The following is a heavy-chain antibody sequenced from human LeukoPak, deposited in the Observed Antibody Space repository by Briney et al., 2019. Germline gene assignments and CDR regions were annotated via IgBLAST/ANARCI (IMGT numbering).Heavy chain of an antibody. Sequence: SETLSLTCTVSGGSIRGYYWSWIRQLPGKGLECIGHIHYSGSTNYNPSLKGRVTISLDTSKSQFSLRLYSVTAADTAVYKCARSDEHGSGSDWTTPFDAFDIWGQGTLVTVSS. CDR3: ARSDEHGSGSDWTTPFDAFDI. V-gene: IGHV4-59*12. CDR1: GGSIRGYY. CDR2: IHYSGST. D-gene: IGHD3-10*01. J-gene: IGHJ3*02.